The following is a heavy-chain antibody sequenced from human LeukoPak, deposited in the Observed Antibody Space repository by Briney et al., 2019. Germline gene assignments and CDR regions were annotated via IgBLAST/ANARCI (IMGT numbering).Heavy chain of an antibody. CDR2: IYYSGST. CDR1: GGSFSSSSYY. CDR3: ARVTGYMIEDYFDY. Sequence: PSETLSLTCTVSGGSFSSSSYYWGWIRQPPGKGLEWIGSIYYSGSTYYNPSLKGRVTISVDTSKNQFSLKLRSVTAADTAVYYCARVTGYMIEDYFDYWGQGILVTVSS. D-gene: IGHD3-9*01. V-gene: IGHV4-39*07. J-gene: IGHJ4*02.